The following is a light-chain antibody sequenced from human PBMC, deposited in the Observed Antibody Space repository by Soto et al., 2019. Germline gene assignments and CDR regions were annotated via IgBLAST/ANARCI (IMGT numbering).Light chain of an antibody. V-gene: IGKV4-1*01. CDR3: QQYYFTPLT. CDR1: QSVLYSSNNKNY. CDR2: WAS. J-gene: IGKJ2*01. Sequence: DIVMTQSPDSLAVSLGERATINCKSSQSVLYSSNNKNYLAWYQQKPGQPPKLLIYWASTRESGVPDRFSGSGSGTDFTLTISSLQAEDVAFYYCQQYYFTPLTFGQGTKLEIK.